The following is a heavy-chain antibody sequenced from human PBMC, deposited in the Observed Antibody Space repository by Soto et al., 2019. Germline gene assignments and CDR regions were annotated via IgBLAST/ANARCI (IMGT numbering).Heavy chain of an antibody. Sequence: QITLKESGPTLVKPTQTLTLTCTFSGFSLNTSTVGVGWIRQPPGKALEWLALIYWDDDKRYSPSLRTRLTITKDTSKNQGVFTMTNMDPVDTATYDCAHTVTRFDYFGYWGHGTLVTVSA. V-gene: IGHV2-5*02. CDR3: AHTVTRFDYFGY. D-gene: IGHD4-17*01. J-gene: IGHJ4*01. CDR2: IYWDDDK. CDR1: GFSLNTSTVG.